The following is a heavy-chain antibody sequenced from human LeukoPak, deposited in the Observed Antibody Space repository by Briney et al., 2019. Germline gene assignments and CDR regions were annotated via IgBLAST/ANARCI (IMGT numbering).Heavy chain of an antibody. D-gene: IGHD5-24*01. CDR1: GGSISGYY. CDR3: ARDRDMASFDY. CDR2: IYYTGST. V-gene: IGHV4-59*01. Sequence: PSETLSLTCTVSGGSISGYYWSWIRQPPGKGLEWIGYIYYTGSTNYNPSLKSRVTISVDTSKNQFSLKLSSVTAADTSVYYCARDRDMASFDYWGQGTLVTVSS. J-gene: IGHJ4*02.